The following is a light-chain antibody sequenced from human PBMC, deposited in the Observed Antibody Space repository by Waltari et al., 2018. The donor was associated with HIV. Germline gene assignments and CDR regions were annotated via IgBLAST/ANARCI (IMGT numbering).Light chain of an antibody. CDR2: NVN. Sequence: ALTQTASVSGSPGQSITIPTPGTSGDVGGDKFVSWYPKHPGNAPKPIIYNVNSRPSGVSIRFSGSRSANTASLTISGLQAEDEADYFCSSYTSSGPRYVLFGGGTRLTVL. CDR3: SSYTSSGPRYVL. J-gene: IGLJ2*01. CDR1: SGDVGGDKF. V-gene: IGLV2-14*03.